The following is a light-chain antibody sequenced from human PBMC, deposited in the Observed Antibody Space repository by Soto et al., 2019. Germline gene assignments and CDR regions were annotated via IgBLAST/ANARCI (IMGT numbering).Light chain of an antibody. CDR3: QQYRT. V-gene: IGKV1-17*03. Sequence: DIQMTQSPSAMSASVGDRVTITCRASQDISNDLGWFQQKPGEVPKRLIYAASSLQSGVPSRFSGSGSGTEFTLTISSLQPDDFATYYCQQYRTFGQGTKVDIK. CDR1: QDISND. J-gene: IGKJ1*01. CDR2: AAS.